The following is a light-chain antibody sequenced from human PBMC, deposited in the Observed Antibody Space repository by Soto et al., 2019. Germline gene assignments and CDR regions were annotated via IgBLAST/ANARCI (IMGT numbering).Light chain of an antibody. CDR2: DAS. Sequence: EIVMTQSPATMSVSPWERATLSCRANQSVSSNLVWDQQKPGQAPRLVIYDASYRATGIPARFSGSGSGTDFSLTINSLEPEDFAVYYCQQRGNRPPWTFGQGTKVDIK. CDR1: QSVSSN. V-gene: IGKV3-11*01. J-gene: IGKJ1*01. CDR3: QQRGNRPPWT.